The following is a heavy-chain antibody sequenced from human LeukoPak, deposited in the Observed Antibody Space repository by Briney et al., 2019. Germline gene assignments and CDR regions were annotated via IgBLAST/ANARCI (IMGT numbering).Heavy chain of an antibody. D-gene: IGHD4-17*01. Sequence: GGSLRLSCTASGFTFGDYAMSWVRQAPAKGLEWVGFIRSKAYGGTTEYAASVKGRFTISRDDSTSIAYLQMNSLKTEDTAVYYCTRDHKGYGDYWMYYYYYGMDVWGQGTTVTVSS. V-gene: IGHV3-49*04. CDR2: IRSKAYGGTT. CDR3: TRDHKGYGDYWMYYYYYGMDV. J-gene: IGHJ6*02. CDR1: GFTFGDYA.